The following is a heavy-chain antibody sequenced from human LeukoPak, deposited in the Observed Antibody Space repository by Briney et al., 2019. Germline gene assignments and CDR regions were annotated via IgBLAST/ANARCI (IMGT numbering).Heavy chain of an antibody. Sequence: SETLSLTCTVSGGSLSSSSYYGGCIRHPPGKGLEWVGSIYYSGITSSHPSLKCRVTISVDTCKCQFSLRLSLVCAADTAVYYCARHERGYDFDFCGQGTLVTVSS. CDR3: ARHERGYDFDF. CDR1: GGSLSSSSYY. J-gene: IGHJ4*02. V-gene: IGHV4-39*01. CDR2: IYYSGIT. D-gene: IGHD1-1*01.